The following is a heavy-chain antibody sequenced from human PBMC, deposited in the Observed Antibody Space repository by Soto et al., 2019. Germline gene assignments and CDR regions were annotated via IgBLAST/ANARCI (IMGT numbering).Heavy chain of an antibody. CDR3: ARRNTVAGAMPLGHLDI. Sequence: QVQLVQSGAEVRKPGSSVKVSCKASGGTFGIYAISWVRQAPGQGLEWMGGLLPIFATPQYAQKFEDRLTINTDRVPSTADKSPSTVNMESGSLTSAATSVYLCARRNTVAGAMPLGHLDIWGQGTLVTVSS. J-gene: IGHJ4*02. CDR1: GGTFGIYA. D-gene: IGHD2-2*03. CDR2: LLPIFATP. V-gene: IGHV1-69*06.